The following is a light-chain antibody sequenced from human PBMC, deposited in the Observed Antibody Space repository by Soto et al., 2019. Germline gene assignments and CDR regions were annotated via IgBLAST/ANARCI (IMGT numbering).Light chain of an antibody. CDR1: HSVGSNY. J-gene: IGKJ1*01. CDR2: GGS. Sequence: VSTESSCSPTLPTPEIATRSSRPSHSVGSNYLGWYQKKPGQPPRVLIYGGSSRATGIPDRFSGGGSGTDFTLSIIRLEPEDVADYYCHQYGSSPRTLGQGTKVDIK. V-gene: IGKV3-20*01. CDR3: HQYGSSPRT.